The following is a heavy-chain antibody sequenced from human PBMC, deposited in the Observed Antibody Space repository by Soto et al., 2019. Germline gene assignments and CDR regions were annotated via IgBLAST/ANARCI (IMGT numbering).Heavy chain of an antibody. CDR2: IYYSGST. V-gene: IGHV4-31*02. J-gene: IGHJ6*03. Sequence: SQTLSLTCTVSGGSISSRGYYRSWIRQHPGKGLEWLGYIYYSGSTYYNPSLKSRVTISVDTSKNQFSLKLSSVTASDTAVYYCARVSPATYCDFWSGCTEYYYYYLDVWGKGTTVSVSS. CDR1: GGSISSRGYY. CDR3: ARVSPATYCDFWSGCTEYYYYYLDV. D-gene: IGHD3-3*01.